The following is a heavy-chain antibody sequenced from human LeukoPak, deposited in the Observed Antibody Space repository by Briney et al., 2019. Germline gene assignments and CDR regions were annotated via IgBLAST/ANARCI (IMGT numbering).Heavy chain of an antibody. CDR1: GYTFDAYY. CDR3: AILRLSTGLWWFFDL. Sequence: ASVKVSCKASGYTFDAYYLHWVRQAPGQGLEWMGWINPNSGDTKYAQKFQGRVTMTGDTSISTAYMELSRLRFDDTAVYYCAILRLSTGLWWFFDLWGRGTLVTVSS. V-gene: IGHV1-2*02. D-gene: IGHD2-8*02. CDR2: INPNSGDT. J-gene: IGHJ2*01.